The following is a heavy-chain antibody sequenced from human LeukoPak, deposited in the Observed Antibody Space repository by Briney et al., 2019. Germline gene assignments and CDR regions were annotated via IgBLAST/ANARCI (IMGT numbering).Heavy chain of an antibody. Sequence: GGSLRLPCAASGFTFSTYSMNWVRQAPGKGLEWVSYIGSFGTTISYADSVKGRFTISRDNAKSSLYLQMSSLRAEDTAVYYRAKVATEAYYFDYWGQGTQVTVSS. CDR1: GFTFSTYS. J-gene: IGHJ4*02. CDR3: AKVATEAYYFDY. D-gene: IGHD5-12*01. V-gene: IGHV3-48*04. CDR2: IGSFGTTI.